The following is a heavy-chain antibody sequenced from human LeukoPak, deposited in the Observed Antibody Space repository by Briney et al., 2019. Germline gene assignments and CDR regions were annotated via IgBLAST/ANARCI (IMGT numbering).Heavy chain of an antibody. D-gene: IGHD3-3*01. CDR2: IKEDGSEK. V-gene: IGHV3-7*01. CDR1: GFTFSRNW. J-gene: IGHJ6*03. CDR3: ARVTTIFGVLKYYYYMDV. Sequence: GGSLRLSCAASGFTFSRNWMSWVRQAPGKGLEWVANIKEDGSEKYYVDPVKGRLTISRDNAQNSLYLQMNSLRAEDTAVYYCARVTTIFGVLKYYYYMDVWGKGTTVTVSS.